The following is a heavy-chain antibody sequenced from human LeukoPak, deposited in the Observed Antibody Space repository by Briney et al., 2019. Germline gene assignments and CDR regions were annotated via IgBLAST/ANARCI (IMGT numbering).Heavy chain of an antibody. Sequence: ASVKVSCKVSGYTLTELSMHWVRQAPGKGFEWMGRFDPEKGETIYAQKFQGRVTMTEDTSTDTAYTELSSLRSEDTAVYYCATEGYYDSSGYYTDYWGQGTLVTVSS. CDR3: ATEGYYDSSGYYTDY. CDR1: GYTLTELS. CDR2: FDPEKGET. D-gene: IGHD3-22*01. J-gene: IGHJ4*02. V-gene: IGHV1-24*01.